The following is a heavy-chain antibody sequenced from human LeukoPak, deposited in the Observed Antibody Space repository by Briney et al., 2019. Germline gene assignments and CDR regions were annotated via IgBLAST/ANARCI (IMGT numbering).Heavy chain of an antibody. CDR2: IYTSGST. J-gene: IGHJ2*01. Sequence: SETLSLTCTVSGGSINSYYWSWIRQPAGKGLEWIGRIYTSGSTNYNPSLKSRVTMSVDTSKNQFSLKLSSVTAADTAVYYCARAPKGYSSSWIEWYFDLSRRGTLVTVSS. V-gene: IGHV4-4*07. CDR1: GGSINSYY. D-gene: IGHD6-13*01. CDR3: ARAPKGYSSSWIEWYFDL.